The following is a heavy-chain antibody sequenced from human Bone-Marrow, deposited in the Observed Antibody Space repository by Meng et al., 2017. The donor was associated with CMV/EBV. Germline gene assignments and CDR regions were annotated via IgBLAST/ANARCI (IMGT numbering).Heavy chain of an antibody. Sequence: SVKVSCKASGGTFSSYAISWVRQAPGQGLEWMGGIIPILGIANYAQKFQGRVTITADKSTGTAYMELSSLRSEDTAVYYCARRIVVVPAAILRLHYYGMDVWGQGTTVTVSS. CDR3: ARRIVVVPAAILRLHYYGMDV. D-gene: IGHD2-2*01. CDR1: GGTFSSYA. V-gene: IGHV1-69*10. CDR2: IIPILGIA. J-gene: IGHJ6*02.